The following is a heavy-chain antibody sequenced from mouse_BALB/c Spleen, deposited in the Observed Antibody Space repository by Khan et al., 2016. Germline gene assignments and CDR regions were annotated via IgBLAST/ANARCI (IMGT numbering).Heavy chain of an antibody. CDR2: IFPGNVNT. D-gene: IGHD2-14*01. CDR1: GYTFTNYY. Sequence: QVRLQQSGPELVKPGTSVRISCKAAGYTFTNYYIHWLKQGPGQGLEWIGWIFPGNVNTTFNEKFKGKATLTVDKSSTTVYMNLSSLTSEDSAFYFCARHYRYSWFVYWGQGTLVTVS. J-gene: IGHJ3*01. V-gene: IGHV1S56*01. CDR3: ARHYRYSWFVY.